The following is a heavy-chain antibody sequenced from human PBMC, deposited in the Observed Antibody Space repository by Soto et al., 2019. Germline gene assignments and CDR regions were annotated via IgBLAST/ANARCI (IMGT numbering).Heavy chain of an antibody. CDR3: ARGSIAVAGVPFDY. CDR2: TYYRSKWFN. J-gene: IGHJ4*02. CDR1: GDSFSSNSAA. Sequence: PSQTLSLTCAISGDSFSSNSAAWNWIRQSPSRGLEWLGRTYYRSKWFNDYAVSVKSRITINPDTSKNQFSLQLNSVTPEDTAVYYCARGSIAVAGVPFDYWGQGTLVTVSS. D-gene: IGHD6-19*01. V-gene: IGHV6-1*01.